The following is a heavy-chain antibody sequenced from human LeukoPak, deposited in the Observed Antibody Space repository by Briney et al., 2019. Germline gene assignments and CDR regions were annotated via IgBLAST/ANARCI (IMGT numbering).Heavy chain of an antibody. Sequence: SETLSLTCTVSGGSISSSRYYWGWIRQPPGKGLEWIGYIYYSGSTNYNPSLKSRVTISVDTSKNQFSLKLSSVTAADTAVYYCARAESGIAVAGLYRWGPYYYYGMDVWGQGTTVTVSS. J-gene: IGHJ6*02. CDR3: ARAESGIAVAGLYRWGPYYYYGMDV. V-gene: IGHV4-61*05. CDR2: IYYSGST. D-gene: IGHD6-19*01. CDR1: GGSISSSRYY.